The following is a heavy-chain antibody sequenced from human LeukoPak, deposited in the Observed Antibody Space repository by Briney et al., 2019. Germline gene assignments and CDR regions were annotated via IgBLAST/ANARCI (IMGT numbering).Heavy chain of an antibody. D-gene: IGHD5-24*01. CDR2: INHSGST. CDR1: GYSISSGYY. J-gene: IGHJ4*02. V-gene: IGHV4-38-2*02. CDR3: ARRRDGYNWDFDY. Sequence: SETLSLTCTVSGYSISSGYYWGWIRQPPGKGLAWIGEINHSGSTNYNPSLKSRVTISVDASKNQFSLKLSSVTAADTAVYYCARRRDGYNWDFDYWGQGTLVTVSS.